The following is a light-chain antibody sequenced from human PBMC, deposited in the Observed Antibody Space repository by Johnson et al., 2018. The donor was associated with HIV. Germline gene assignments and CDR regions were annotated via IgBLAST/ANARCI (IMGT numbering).Light chain of an antibody. CDR3: ATLDASLSANV. V-gene: IGLV1-51*02. J-gene: IGLJ1*01. Sequence: QSVFTQPPSVSAAPGRWVTVSCSGTTSNIGDHSVSWFQHLPGAAPKLLIYDNDRRPSGVPDRFSGSKSAASATLDITGLQSGDEGDYYCATLDASLSANVFGPGTQVTVL. CDR1: TSNIGDHS. CDR2: DND.